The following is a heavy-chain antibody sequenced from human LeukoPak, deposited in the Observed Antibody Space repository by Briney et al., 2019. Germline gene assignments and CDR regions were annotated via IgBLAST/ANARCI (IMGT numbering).Heavy chain of an antibody. J-gene: IGHJ4*02. Sequence: ASVKVSCKASGYTFTGYYMHWVRQAPGQGVEWMGWINPNSGGTNYAQKFQGRVTMTRDTSISTAYMELSRLRSDDTAVYYCARARGYYDREFDYWGQGTLVTVSS. V-gene: IGHV1-2*02. D-gene: IGHD3-22*01. CDR2: INPNSGGT. CDR1: GYTFTGYY. CDR3: ARARGYYDREFDY.